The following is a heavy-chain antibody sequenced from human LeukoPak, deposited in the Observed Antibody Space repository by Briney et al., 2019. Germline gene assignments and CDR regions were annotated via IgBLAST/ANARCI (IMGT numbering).Heavy chain of an antibody. J-gene: IGHJ4*02. CDR2: IQYDGSDK. CDR1: GFTFSNYG. V-gene: IGHV3-30*02. CDR3: RDETVGATSSGDY. Sequence: PGGSLRLSCAASGFTFSNYGMHWVRQAPGKGLEWVAFIQYDGSDKYYADSVKGRFTISRDNSKNTLYLQMNSLRAEDTAVYYCRDETVGATSSGDYWGQGTLVTVSS. D-gene: IGHD1-26*01.